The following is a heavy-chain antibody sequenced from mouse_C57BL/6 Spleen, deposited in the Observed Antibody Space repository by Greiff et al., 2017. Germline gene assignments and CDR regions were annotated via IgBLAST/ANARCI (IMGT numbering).Heavy chain of an antibody. V-gene: IGHV14-3*01. D-gene: IGHD2-4*01. J-gene: IGHJ1*03. CDR2: IDPANGNT. Sequence: EVKLQESVAELVRPGASVKLSCTASGFNIKNTYMHWVKQRPEQGLEWIGRIDPANGNTKYAPKFQGKATITADTSSNTAYLQLSSLTSEDTAIYYCAVPYDYDGYFDVWGTGTTVTVSS. CDR1: GFNIKNTY. CDR3: AVPYDYDGYFDV.